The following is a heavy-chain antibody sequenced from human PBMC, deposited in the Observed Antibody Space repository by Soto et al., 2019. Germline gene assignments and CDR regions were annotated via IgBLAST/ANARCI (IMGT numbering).Heavy chain of an antibody. J-gene: IGHJ4*02. CDR2: ISVSGGGT. CDR1: GFSFVDYA. Sequence: LRLSCTASGFSFVDYAMSWIRQPPGKGLEWVSLISVSGGGTYYADSVKGQFTISRDNSKNTLYLQMNSLRAEDTAIYYCAKHDIGHTSLHHFDYWGQGTLVTVSS. CDR3: AKHDIGHTSLHHFDY. D-gene: IGHD2-15*01. V-gene: IGHV3-23*01.